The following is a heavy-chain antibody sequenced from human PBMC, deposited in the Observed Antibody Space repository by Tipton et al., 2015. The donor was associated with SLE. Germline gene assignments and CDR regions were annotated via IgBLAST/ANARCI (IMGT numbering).Heavy chain of an antibody. CDR3: ARAFYDDDVGDS. D-gene: IGHD5/OR15-5a*01. V-gene: IGHV1-18*01. Sequence: QLVQSGAEVKKPGASVKVSCKASGYAFTRFPITWVRQAPGQGLEWMGWISTYRGNPKYSLKFQARLTMSTDSSTSTAYLELRGLTSDDTALYYCARAFYDDDVGDSWGQGTLVTVSA. J-gene: IGHJ4*02. CDR1: GYAFTRFP. CDR2: ISTYRGNP.